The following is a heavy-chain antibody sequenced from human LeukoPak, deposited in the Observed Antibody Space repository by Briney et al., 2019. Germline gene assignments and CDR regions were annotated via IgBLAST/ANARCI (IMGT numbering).Heavy chain of an antibody. Sequence: GRSLRLSCAASGFTFSSYAMHWVRQAPGKGLERVAVISYDGSNKYYADSVKGRFTISRDNSKNTLYLQMNSLRAEDTAVYYCARDFSSGWPRAEYFQHWGQGTLVTVSS. J-gene: IGHJ1*01. CDR3: ARDFSSGWPRAEYFQH. D-gene: IGHD6-19*01. V-gene: IGHV3-30*01. CDR2: ISYDGSNK. CDR1: GFTFSSYA.